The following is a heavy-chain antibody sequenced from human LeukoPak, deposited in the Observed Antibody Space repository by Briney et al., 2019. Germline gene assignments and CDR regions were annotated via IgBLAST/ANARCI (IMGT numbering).Heavy chain of an antibody. J-gene: IGHJ4*02. CDR1: GGSISSYY. CDR3: ARTGDGYAIDY. Sequence: PETLSLTCTVSGGSISSYYWSWIRQPPGKGLEWIGYIYYSGSTNYNPSLKSRVTISVDTSKNQFSLKLSSVTAADTAVYYCARTGDGYAIDYWGQGTLVTVSS. D-gene: IGHD5-24*01. V-gene: IGHV4-59*01. CDR2: IYYSGST.